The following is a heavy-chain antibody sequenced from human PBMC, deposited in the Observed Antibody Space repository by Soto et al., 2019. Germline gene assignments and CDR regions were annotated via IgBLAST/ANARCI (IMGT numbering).Heavy chain of an antibody. CDR3: ARLHNFDNSGSSEGLDD. Sequence: PGESLKISCKASGYTFSSYWIGWVRQMPGKGLEWMGIIYPDDSDTRYIPSFQGQVTMSVDKSVTTAYLQWSSLKASDTAMYYCARLHNFDNSGSSEGLDDWGQGTLGTVSS. D-gene: IGHD3-22*01. J-gene: IGHJ4*02. V-gene: IGHV5-51*01. CDR1: GYTFSSYW. CDR2: IYPDDSDT.